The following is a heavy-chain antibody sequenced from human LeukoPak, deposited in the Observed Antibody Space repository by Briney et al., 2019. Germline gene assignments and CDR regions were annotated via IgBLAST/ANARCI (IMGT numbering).Heavy chain of an antibody. V-gene: IGHV4-38-2*02. CDR1: GYSISSGYY. Sequence: SETLSLTCTVSGYSISSGYYWGWVRQPPGKGLEWIGSIYHSGSTYYNPSLKSRVTMSVDTSKNQFSLKLSSVTAADTAVYYCARGVGQWLAFDYWGQGTLVTVSS. CDR3: ARGVGQWLAFDY. CDR2: IYHSGST. D-gene: IGHD6-19*01. J-gene: IGHJ4*02.